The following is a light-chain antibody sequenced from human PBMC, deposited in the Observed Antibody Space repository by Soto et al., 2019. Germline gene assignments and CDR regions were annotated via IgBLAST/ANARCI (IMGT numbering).Light chain of an antibody. V-gene: IGLV1-44*01. CDR2: SNN. J-gene: IGLJ2*01. CDR1: SSNIGSKT. CDR3: AAWDASLKGVV. Sequence: QSVLTQPPSASGTPGQRVTISCSGSSSNIGSKTVNWYQQLPGTAPKLLIHSNNQRPSGVPDRFSGSKSGTSASLAISGLQSEDEVDYYCAAWDASLKGVVFGGGTKLTVL.